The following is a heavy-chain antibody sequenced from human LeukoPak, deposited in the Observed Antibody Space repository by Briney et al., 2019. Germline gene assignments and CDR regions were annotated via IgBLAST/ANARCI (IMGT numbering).Heavy chain of an antibody. CDR2: ISSSSSTI. J-gene: IGHJ6*02. CDR3: ARFSPHDV. CDR1: GFTFSTYN. V-gene: IGHV3-48*04. Sequence: GSLRLSCAASGFTFSTYNMNWVRQAPGKGLEWVSYISSSSSTIYYADSVKGRFTISRDNAKNSLYLQMNSLRAEDTAVYYCARFSPHDVWGQGTTVTVSS.